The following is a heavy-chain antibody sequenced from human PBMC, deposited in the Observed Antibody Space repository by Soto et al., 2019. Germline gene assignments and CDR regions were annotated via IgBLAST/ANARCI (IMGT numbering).Heavy chain of an antibody. CDR1: GYTFTGYY. D-gene: IGHD2-21*02. CDR2: INPNSGGT. J-gene: IGHJ6*02. CDR3: ARDGGTAQYYYYYYGMDV. V-gene: IGHV1-2*04. Sequence: ASVKVSCKASGYTFTGYYMHWVRQAPGQGLEWMGWINPNSGGTNYAQKFQGWVTMTRDTSISTAYMELSRLRSDDTAVYYCARDGGTAQYYYYYYGMDVSGQGTTVTVSS.